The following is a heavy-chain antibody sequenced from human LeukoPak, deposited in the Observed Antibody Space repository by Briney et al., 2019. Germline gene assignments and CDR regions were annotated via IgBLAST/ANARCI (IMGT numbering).Heavy chain of an antibody. Sequence: SGPTLVNPTQTLTLTCTFSGFSLSTSGMCVSWIRQPPGKALEWLARIDWDDDKYYNTSLKTRLTISKDTSKNQVVLTMTNMDPVDTATYYCARILQIGGGQSYFDYWGQGTLVTVSS. CDR3: ARILQIGGGQSYFDY. V-gene: IGHV2-70*11. D-gene: IGHD3-16*01. J-gene: IGHJ4*02. CDR2: IDWDDDK. CDR1: GFSLSTSGMC.